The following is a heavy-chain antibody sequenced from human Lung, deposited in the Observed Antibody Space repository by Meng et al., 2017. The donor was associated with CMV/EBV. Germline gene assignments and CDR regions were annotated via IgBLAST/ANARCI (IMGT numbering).Heavy chain of an antibody. Sequence: SXTXSLXXAVYGGSSSGYYWSWNRQPAENGLEWMGEINHSGSTNYNTSLKSRVTIPVDTSKNQFSLKLSSVTAGDTAVYYCARGHPGYSNYRSYYYYGMHVWXQGTXVTVSS. D-gene: IGHD4-11*01. CDR2: INHSGST. CDR3: ARGHPGYSNYRSYYYYGMHV. J-gene: IGHJ6*02. V-gene: IGHV4-34*01. CDR1: GGSSSGYY.